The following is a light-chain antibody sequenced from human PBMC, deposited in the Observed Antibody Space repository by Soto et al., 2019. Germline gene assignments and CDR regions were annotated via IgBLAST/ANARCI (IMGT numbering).Light chain of an antibody. J-gene: IGLJ1*01. CDR2: DVI. CDR1: SSYVGCYNY. V-gene: IGLV2-14*01. CDR3: SSYTSSSTLPYV. Sequence: QSALTQPASVSGSPGQSITISCTGTSSYVGCYNYVSLYQQHPVEARKLMIYDVINLPSVVSNRFSGSKSGNTACLTISVXQXEDEPDYYCSSYTSSSTLPYVFGTGTKVTVL.